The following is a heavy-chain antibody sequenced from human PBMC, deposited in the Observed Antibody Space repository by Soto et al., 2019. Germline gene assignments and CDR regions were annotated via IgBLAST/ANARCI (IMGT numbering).Heavy chain of an antibody. V-gene: IGHV4-34*01. CDR1: GGSFSGYY. D-gene: IGHD5-12*01. CDR2: INHSGST. CDR3: ERVATDFDY. J-gene: IGHJ4*02. Sequence: PSETLSLTCAVYGGSFSGYYWSWIRQPPGKGLEWIGEINHSGSTNYNPSLKSRVTISVDTSKNQCSLKLSSVTAADTAVYYCERVATDFDYWGQGTLVPVS.